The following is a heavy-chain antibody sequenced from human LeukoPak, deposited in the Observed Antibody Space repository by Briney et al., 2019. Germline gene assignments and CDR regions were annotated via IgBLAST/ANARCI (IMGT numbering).Heavy chain of an antibody. CDR2: IYYSGST. CDR1: GGSIRSYY. CDR3: AREGATFDP. Sequence: SETLSLTCTVSGGSIRSYYWSWIRQPPGKGLEWIGYIYYSGSTNYNPSLKSRVTISVDTAKNQFSLKLSSVTAADTAVYYCAREGATFDPWGQGTLVTVSS. D-gene: IGHD1-26*01. J-gene: IGHJ5*02. V-gene: IGHV4-59*01.